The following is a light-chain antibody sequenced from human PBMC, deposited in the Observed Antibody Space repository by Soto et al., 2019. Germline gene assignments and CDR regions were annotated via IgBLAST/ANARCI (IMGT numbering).Light chain of an antibody. CDR3: QQRQYWPPIT. CDR2: DAS. CDR1: LNVNSY. V-gene: IGKV3-11*01. Sequence: VLTQSPATLSLSPGERATLSCRASLNVNSYLAWYQQKPGQAPRLLIYDASNRAAGIPARFSGGGSGTDFTLTISSLEPEDFAIYYCQQRQYWPPITFGQGTRLEIK. J-gene: IGKJ5*01.